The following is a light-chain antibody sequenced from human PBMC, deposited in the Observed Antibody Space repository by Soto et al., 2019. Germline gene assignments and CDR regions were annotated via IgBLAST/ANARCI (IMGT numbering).Light chain of an antibody. CDR3: QQYGGSLRT. V-gene: IGKV3-20*01. J-gene: IGKJ1*01. CDR1: QSVSSSY. Sequence: FTQSPSTLSLSPGERATPSCRASQSVSSSYLAWYQQKPGQAPRLLMYGASNRSTGTPDRFSGSGSGTDFTLTISRLEPDDFAVYYCQQYGGSLRTFGQGTKVDIK. CDR2: GAS.